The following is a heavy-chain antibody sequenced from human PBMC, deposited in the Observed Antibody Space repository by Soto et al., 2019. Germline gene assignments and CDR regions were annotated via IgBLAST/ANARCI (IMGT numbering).Heavy chain of an antibody. V-gene: IGHV3-23*01. CDR3: AKDSYSSSSFIDY. D-gene: IGHD6-6*01. CDR2: ISDGGGST. Sequence: EVQLLESGGGLVQPGGSLRLSCAASGFTFSSYAMSWVRQAPGKGLEWVSAISDGGGSTYYADSVKGRFTISRDNSKNTLYLQMNSLRAEDTAVYYCAKDSYSSSSFIDYWGQGTLVTVSS. CDR1: GFTFSSYA. J-gene: IGHJ4*02.